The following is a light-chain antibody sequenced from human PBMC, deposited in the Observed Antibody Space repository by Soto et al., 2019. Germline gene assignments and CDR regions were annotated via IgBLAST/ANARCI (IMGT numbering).Light chain of an antibody. CDR2: DAS. J-gene: IGKJ1*01. CDR3: QQYGSSPQA. Sequence: EIVLTQSPGTLSLSPVERATLSCMASQSVGGTFLAWYQQRPGQAPRLLIYDASSRATGIPDRFSGSGSGTDFTLTISRLEPEDFAVYYCQQYGSSPQAFGQGTKVDIK. CDR1: QSVGGTF. V-gene: IGKV3-20*01.